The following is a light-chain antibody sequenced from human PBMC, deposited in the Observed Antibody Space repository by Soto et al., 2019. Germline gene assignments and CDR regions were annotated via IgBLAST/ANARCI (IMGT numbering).Light chain of an antibody. CDR2: DAS. CDR3: QQYNSYPWT. V-gene: IGKV1-5*01. CDR1: QSISSW. J-gene: IGKJ1*01. Sequence: PSNVAATVVDIKTTTERASQSISSWLAWYQQKPGKAPKLLIYDASSLESGVPSRFSGSGSGTEFTLTITSMQPDDFATYYCQQYNSYPWTCGQGTRWIS.